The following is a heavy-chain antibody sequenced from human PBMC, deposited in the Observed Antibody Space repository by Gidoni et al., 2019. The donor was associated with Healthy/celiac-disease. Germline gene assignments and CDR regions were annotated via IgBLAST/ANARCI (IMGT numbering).Heavy chain of an antibody. D-gene: IGHD3-3*01. J-gene: IGHJ6*03. Sequence: EVQLVESGGGLVQPGGSLRLSCAASGFTVSSNYMIWVRQAPGKGLEWVSVIYSGGSTYYADSVKGRFTISRDNSKNTLYLQMNSLRAEDTAVYYCARAQREGYDFWSGSRGIPYYMDVWGKGTTVTVSS. CDR3: ARAQREGYDFWSGSRGIPYYMDV. CDR1: GFTVSSNY. CDR2: IYSGGST. V-gene: IGHV3-66*01.